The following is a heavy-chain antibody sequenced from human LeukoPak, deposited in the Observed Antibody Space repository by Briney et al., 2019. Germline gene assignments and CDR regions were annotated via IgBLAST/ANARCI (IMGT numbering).Heavy chain of an antibody. J-gene: IGHJ4*02. CDR1: GDSVSSNSAA. D-gene: IGHD6-19*01. Sequence: SQTLSLTCAISGDSVSSNSAAWNWIRQSPSRGLEWLGRTYYRSKWYNDYAVSVKSRITINPDTSKNQFSLKLSSVTAADTAVYYCARPGKQWLAVFDYWGQGTLVTVSS. CDR2: TYYRSKWYN. V-gene: IGHV6-1*01. CDR3: ARPGKQWLAVFDY.